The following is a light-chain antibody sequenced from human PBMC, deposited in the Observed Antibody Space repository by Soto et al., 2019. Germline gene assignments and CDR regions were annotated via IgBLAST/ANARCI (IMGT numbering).Light chain of an antibody. CDR2: TTS. J-gene: IGKJ4*01. CDR1: QSISNS. CDR3: QQSYSTPPT. Sequence: DIQMTQSPSSLSASVGDRVTITCRASQSISNSLNWYQQKPGKAPDLLIYTTSSLQSGVPSRFSGSGSGTDFTLTISSLQXEDFATYYCQQSYSTPPTFGGGTNVEIK. V-gene: IGKV1-39*01.